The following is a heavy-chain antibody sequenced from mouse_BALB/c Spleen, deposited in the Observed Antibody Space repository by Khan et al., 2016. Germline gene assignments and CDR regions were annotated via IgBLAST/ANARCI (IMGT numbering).Heavy chain of an antibody. V-gene: IGHV3-8*02. CDR2: INYSGRT. D-gene: IGHD2-12*01. Sequence: EVQLQESGPSLVKPSQTLSLTCSVTGDSITSGYWNWIRRFPGNKLDFMGYINYSGRTHYNPSLKSRISITRDTSKNQYYLQLNSVTTEDIATYVCESSDSNDVWFAYWGQGTLVTVSA. J-gene: IGHJ3*01. CDR1: GDSITSGY. CDR3: ESSDSNDVWFAY.